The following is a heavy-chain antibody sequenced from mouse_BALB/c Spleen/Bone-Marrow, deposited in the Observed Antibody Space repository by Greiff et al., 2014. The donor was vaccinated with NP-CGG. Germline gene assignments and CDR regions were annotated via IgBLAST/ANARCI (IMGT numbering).Heavy chain of an antibody. CDR3: ARGGGYYYAMDY. J-gene: IGHJ4*01. Sequence: DVMLVESGGGLVKPGGSLKLSCAASGFIFSSYAMSWVRQTPEKRLEWVASISSGGSTYYPDSVKGRFTISRDNARNILYLQMSSLRSEDTAMYYCARGGGYYYAMDYWGQGTSVTVSS. V-gene: IGHV5-6-5*01. CDR1: GFIFSSYA. CDR2: ISSGGST.